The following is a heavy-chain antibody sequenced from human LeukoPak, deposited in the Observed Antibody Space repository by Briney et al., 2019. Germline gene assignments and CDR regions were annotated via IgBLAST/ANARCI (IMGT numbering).Heavy chain of an antibody. CDR1: GFTFSSYV. V-gene: IGHV3-23*01. CDR2: ISGSGGST. J-gene: IGHJ4*02. Sequence: PGGSLRLSCAASGFTFSSYVMSWVRQAPGKGLEWVSAISGSGGSTYYADSVKGRFTISRDKSKNTLYLQMNSLRDEDTAVYFCARSAGYPRSVNGYFDYWGQGTLVTVSS. D-gene: IGHD2-15*01. CDR3: ARSAGYPRSVNGYFDY.